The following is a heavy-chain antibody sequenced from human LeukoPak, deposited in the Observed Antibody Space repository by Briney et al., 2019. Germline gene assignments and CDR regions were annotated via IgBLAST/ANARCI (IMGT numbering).Heavy chain of an antibody. CDR1: GYIFINFW. V-gene: IGHV5-51*01. CDR3: ARLARYCSGGSCSEGWFDP. D-gene: IGHD2-15*01. J-gene: IGHJ5*02. Sequence: PGESLKISCKGSGYIFINFWIGWVRQMPGKGLEWMGVIYSGDSDTRYSPSFQGQVTISADKSISTAYLQWSSLKASDTAMYYCARLARYCSGGSCSEGWFDPWGQGTLVTVSS. CDR2: IYSGDSDT.